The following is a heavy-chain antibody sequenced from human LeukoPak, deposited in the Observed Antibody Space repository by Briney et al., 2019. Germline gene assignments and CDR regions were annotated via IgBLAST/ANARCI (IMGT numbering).Heavy chain of an antibody. CDR3: AREEVKTAIGMGV. D-gene: IGHD2-21*01. V-gene: IGHV3-33*01. CDR1: RFSFSNFG. J-gene: IGHJ6*02. CDR2: IWLAGRNK. Sequence: GGSLRLFCAASRFSFSNFGIHGVRGAPGRAREWVEVIWLAGRNKYYADSVKGRFTTSRDNSKNTMYLQMNSLRVEDTAVYYCAREEVKTAIGMGVWGQGTTVTVSS.